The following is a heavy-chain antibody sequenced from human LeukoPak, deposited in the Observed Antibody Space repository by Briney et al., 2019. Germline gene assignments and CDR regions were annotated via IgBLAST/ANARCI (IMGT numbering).Heavy chain of an antibody. CDR2: IIPIFGTA. J-gene: IGHJ4*02. CDR3: AREPYCGGDCYPHFDY. D-gene: IGHD2-21*01. Sequence: GSSVKVSCKASGGTFSSYAISWVRQAPGQGLEWMGRIIPIFGTANYAQKFQGRVTITTDESTSTAYMELSSLRSEDTAVCYCAREPYCGGDCYPHFDYWGQGTLVTVSS. V-gene: IGHV1-69*05. CDR1: GGTFSSYA.